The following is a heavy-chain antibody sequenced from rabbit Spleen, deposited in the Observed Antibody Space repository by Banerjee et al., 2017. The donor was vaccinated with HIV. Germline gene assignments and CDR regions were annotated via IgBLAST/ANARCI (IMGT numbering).Heavy chain of an antibody. CDR1: GFDLNNYYY. CDR2: IYGGGSGFT. CDR3: ARDTATSFTTYGMDL. J-gene: IGHJ6*01. Sequence: QSLEESGGGLVQPEGSLTLTCTASGFDLNNYYYMCWVRQAPGKGLEWISCIYGGGSGFTYFASWVNGRFAIASDNAQSTVDLRLTSLAAADTATYFCARDTATSFTTYGMDLWGQGSLVTVS. D-gene: IGHD1-1*01. V-gene: IGHV1S40*01.